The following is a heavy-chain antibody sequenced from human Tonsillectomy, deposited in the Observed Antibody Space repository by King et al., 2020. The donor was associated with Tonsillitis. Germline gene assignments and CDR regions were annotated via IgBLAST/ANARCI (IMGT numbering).Heavy chain of an antibody. Sequence: VQLVESGGGLVQPGGSLRLSCAASGFTFSNNWMSWVRQAPGKGLEWVANIKEDGSEKHYGDSVKGRFTISRDNAKNSLFLQMNSLRAEDTAVYYCSRAERVTTGGMYYLDYWGQGDLGSASS. D-gene: IGHD1/OR15-1a*01. J-gene: IGHJ4*02. CDR2: IKEDGSEK. CDR1: GFTFSNNW. V-gene: IGHV3-7*03. CDR3: SRAERVTTGGMYYLDY.